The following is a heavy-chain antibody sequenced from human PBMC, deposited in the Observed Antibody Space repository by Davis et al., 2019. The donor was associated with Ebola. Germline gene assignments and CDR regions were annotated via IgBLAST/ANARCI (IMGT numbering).Heavy chain of an antibody. CDR3: ARDYYDSSESYFDL. Sequence: SETLSLTCTVSGGSISSYYWSCIRQPPGKGLEWIGYIYYSGSTNYNPSLKSRVTISVDTSKNQFSLKLSSVTAADTAVYYCARDYYDSSESYFDLWGRGTLVTVSS. CDR2: IYYSGST. V-gene: IGHV4-59*01. CDR1: GGSISSYY. J-gene: IGHJ2*01. D-gene: IGHD3-22*01.